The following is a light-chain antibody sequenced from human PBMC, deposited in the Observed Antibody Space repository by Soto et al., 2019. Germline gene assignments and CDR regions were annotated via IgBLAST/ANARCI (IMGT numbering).Light chain of an antibody. V-gene: IGKV1-39*01. Sequence: DIQLTQSPSSLSASVGDRVTITCRASERISNYLNWYQQKPGTAPKLLIWSSCTLPSGVPSRFSGSGSGTDFTLSISGLQPEDFAVYYCQQSYNTPRTFGQGTKVEVK. CDR2: SSC. CDR3: QQSYNTPRT. J-gene: IGKJ1*01. CDR1: ERISNY.